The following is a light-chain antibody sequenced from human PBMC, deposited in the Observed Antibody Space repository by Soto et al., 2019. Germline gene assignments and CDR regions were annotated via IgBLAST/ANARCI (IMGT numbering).Light chain of an antibody. CDR2: WAS. J-gene: IGKJ3*01. CDR1: QNVLYSSNNKNY. Sequence: DVVMTQSPDSLAVSLGERATINCKSSQNVLYSSNNKNYLAWYQQKPGQPPKLLIYWASTRESGVPDLFSGSGSGTDFTLTISSLEAEDVAVYYCQQHYSTPFTFGPGTKVDIK. CDR3: QQHYSTPFT. V-gene: IGKV4-1*01.